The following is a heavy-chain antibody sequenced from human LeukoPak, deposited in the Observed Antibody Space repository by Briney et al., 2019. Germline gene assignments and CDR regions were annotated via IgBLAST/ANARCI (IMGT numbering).Heavy chain of an antibody. V-gene: IGHV1-2*02. D-gene: IGHD3-9*01. CDR2: INPNSGGT. CDR3: ARDPGLRYFDWLLASPYYYMDV. CDR1: GYTFTGYY. Sequence: ASVKVSCKASGYTFTGYYMHWVRQAPGQGLEWMGWINPNSGGTNYAQKFRGRVTMTRDTSISTAYMELSRLRSDDTAVYCCARDPGLRYFDWLLASPYYYMDVWGKGTTVTISS. J-gene: IGHJ6*03.